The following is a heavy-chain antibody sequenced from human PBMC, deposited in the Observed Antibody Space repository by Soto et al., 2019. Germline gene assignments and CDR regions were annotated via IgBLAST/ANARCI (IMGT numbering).Heavy chain of an antibody. V-gene: IGHV4-30-2*01. CDR2: IYHSGST. Sequence: SETLSLTYAVSGGSISSGGYSWSCIRQPPGKGLELIGYIYHSGSTYYHPSLKSRVTISVDRSKNQCSLKLSSVTAADTAVYYCARGGAPRGAGRFDYWGQGTLVTVSS. D-gene: IGHD1-26*01. CDR3: ARGGAPRGAGRFDY. CDR1: GGSISSGGYS. J-gene: IGHJ4*02.